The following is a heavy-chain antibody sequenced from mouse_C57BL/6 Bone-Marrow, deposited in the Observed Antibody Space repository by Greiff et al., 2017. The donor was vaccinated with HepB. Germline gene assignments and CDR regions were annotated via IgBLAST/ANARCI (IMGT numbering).Heavy chain of an antibody. CDR3: ARILVYYYGSSWGFAY. V-gene: IGHV5-6*01. Sequence: VQLQQSGGDLVKPGGSLKLSCAASGFTFSSYGMSWVRQTPDKRLEWVATISSGGSYTYYPDSVKGRFTISRDNAKNTLYLQMSSLKSEDTAMYYCARILVYYYGSSWGFAYWGQGTLVTVSA. CDR1: GFTFSSYG. J-gene: IGHJ3*01. D-gene: IGHD1-1*01. CDR2: ISSGGSYT.